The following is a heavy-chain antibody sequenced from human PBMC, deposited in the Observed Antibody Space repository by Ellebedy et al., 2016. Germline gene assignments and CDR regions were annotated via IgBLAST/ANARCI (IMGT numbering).Heavy chain of an antibody. J-gene: IGHJ4*02. V-gene: IGHV1-18*01. D-gene: IGHD3-22*01. CDR3: ARDERGDGSGIVKVHFNY. CDR1: GYTFSSYG. CDR2: ISTYNGDT. Sequence: ASVKVSCKASGYTFSSYGITWVRQAPGQGLEWMGWISTYNGDTNYAQKLQGRVTMTTDTSTSTAYMELRSLRSDDTAVYYCARDERGDGSGIVKVHFNYWGQGTLVTVSS.